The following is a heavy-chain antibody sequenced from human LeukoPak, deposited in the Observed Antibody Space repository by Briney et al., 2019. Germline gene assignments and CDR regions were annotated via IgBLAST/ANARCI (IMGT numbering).Heavy chain of an antibody. CDR3: AKDRGVGATKEYFQH. D-gene: IGHD1-26*01. Sequence: GRSLRLSCAASGFTFDDYGMSWVRQAPGKGLVWVSRINSDGSSTSYADSVKGRFTISRDNSKNTLYLQMNSLRAEDTAVYYCAKDRGVGATKEYFQHWGQGTLVTVSS. V-gene: IGHV3-74*01. CDR1: GFTFDDYG. J-gene: IGHJ1*01. CDR2: INSDGSST.